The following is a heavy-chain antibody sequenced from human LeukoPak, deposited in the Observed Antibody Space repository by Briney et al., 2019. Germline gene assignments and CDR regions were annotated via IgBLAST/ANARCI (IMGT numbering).Heavy chain of an antibody. CDR2: ISASGGST. Sequence: QTGGSLRLSCAASGFTFSSYAMSWVRQAPGRGLEWVSAISASGGSTYYADSVKGRFTISRANATNSLYLQVISLRAEDTAVYYCARGPSIAARYDAFDIWGQGTMVTVSS. V-gene: IGHV3-23*01. J-gene: IGHJ3*02. D-gene: IGHD6-6*01. CDR1: GFTFSSYA. CDR3: ARGPSIAARYDAFDI.